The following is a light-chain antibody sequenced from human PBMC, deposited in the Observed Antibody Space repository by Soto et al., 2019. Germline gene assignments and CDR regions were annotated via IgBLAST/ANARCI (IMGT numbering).Light chain of an antibody. CDR1: QSVSSN. CDR3: QQYNNWPPGVT. V-gene: IGKV3-15*01. Sequence: EIVMTQSPATLSVSPGERATLSCRASQSVSSNLAWYQQKPGQAPRLLIYGASTRATGIPARFSGSGSGTEFTLTISSLQSEEFAVYYCQQYNNWPPGVTFGPGTKVDIK. J-gene: IGKJ3*01. CDR2: GAS.